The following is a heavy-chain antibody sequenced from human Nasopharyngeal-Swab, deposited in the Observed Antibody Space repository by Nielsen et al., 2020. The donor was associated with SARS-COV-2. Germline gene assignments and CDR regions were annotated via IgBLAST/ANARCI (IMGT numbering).Heavy chain of an antibody. V-gene: IGHV1-69*13. D-gene: IGHD3-10*01. CDR2: IIPIFGTA. CDR1: GGTFSSYA. J-gene: IGHJ4*02. CDR3: ARVGYYGSGIRYYFDY. Sequence: SVKVSCKASGGTFSSYAISWVRQAPGQGLEWMGGIIPIFGTANYAQKFQGRVTITADESTSTAYMELSSLRFEDTAVYYCARVGYYGSGIRYYFDYWGQGTLVTVSS.